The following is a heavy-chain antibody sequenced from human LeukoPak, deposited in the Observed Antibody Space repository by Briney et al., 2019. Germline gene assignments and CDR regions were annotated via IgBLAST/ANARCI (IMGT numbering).Heavy chain of an antibody. V-gene: IGHV3-23*01. CDR2: ISGSDDNT. CDR3: ANDFDH. J-gene: IGHJ4*02. CDR1: GFTFNNYA. Sequence: RSGGSLRLSCAASGFTFNNYAMSWVRQATGKGLEWVSTISGSDDNTYYADSVKGRFTISRDISKNTLYLQMNSLRADDTAVYYCANDFDHWGQGTLVTVSS.